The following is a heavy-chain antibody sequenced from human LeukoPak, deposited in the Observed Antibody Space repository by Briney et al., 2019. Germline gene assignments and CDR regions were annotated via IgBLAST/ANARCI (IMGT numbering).Heavy chain of an antibody. V-gene: IGHV3-21*01. CDR3: ARAVSLDCSGGSCYSYLGYYMDV. CDR1: GFTFSSYS. D-gene: IGHD2-15*01. Sequence: GSLRLSCAASGFTFSSYSMNWVRQAPGKGLEWVSSISSSSSYIYYADSVKGRFTISRDNAKNSLYLQMNSLRAEDTAVYYCARAVSLDCSGGSCYSYLGYYMDVWGKGTTVTVSS. J-gene: IGHJ6*03. CDR2: ISSSSSYI.